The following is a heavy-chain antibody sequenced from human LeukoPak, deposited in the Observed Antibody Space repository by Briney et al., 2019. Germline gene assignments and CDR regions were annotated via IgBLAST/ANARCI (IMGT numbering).Heavy chain of an antibody. CDR1: GYTFTSYS. J-gene: IGHJ4*02. V-gene: IGHV1-18*01. Sequence: GASVKVSCKASGYTFTSYSINWVRQAPGQGLEWMGWISAYNGNTNYAQKLQDRVTMTTDTSTSTAYMEVRSLRSDDTAVYYCARNSLIATPYHFDYWGQGTLVTVSS. D-gene: IGHD2-21*01. CDR2: ISAYNGNT. CDR3: ARNSLIATPYHFDY.